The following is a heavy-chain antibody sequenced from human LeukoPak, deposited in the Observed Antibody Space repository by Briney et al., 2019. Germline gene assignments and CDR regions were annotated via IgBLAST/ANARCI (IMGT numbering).Heavy chain of an antibody. CDR1: AFVFSDYY. CDR3: AREMEGDYGSGTFFDL. D-gene: IGHD3-10*01. CDR2: ISDSGSTI. J-gene: IGHJ4*02. Sequence: PGGSLRLSCAASAFVFSDYYMSWIRQAPGKGLEWVSYISDSGSTIYYADSVKGRFTISRDNVKNSLYLQMNGLRAEDTAVYYCAREMEGDYGSGTFFDLWGQGNMVTVSS. V-gene: IGHV3-11*01.